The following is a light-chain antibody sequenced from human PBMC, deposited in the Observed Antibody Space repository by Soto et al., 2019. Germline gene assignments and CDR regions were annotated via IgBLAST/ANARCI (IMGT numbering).Light chain of an antibody. CDR3: QSYDSSIWL. CDR1: SGSIASNY. CDR2: EDN. Sequence: NFMLTQPHSVSESPGKTVTISCTGSSGSIASNYVQWYQQRPGSAPTTVIYEDNQRPSGVPDRFSGSIDSSSNSASLTISGLKTEDEADYYCQSYDSSIWLFGGGTKLTVL. V-gene: IGLV6-57*02. J-gene: IGLJ3*02.